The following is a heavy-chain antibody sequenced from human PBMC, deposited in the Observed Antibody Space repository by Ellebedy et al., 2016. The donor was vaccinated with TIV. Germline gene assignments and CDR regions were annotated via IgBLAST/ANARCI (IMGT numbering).Heavy chain of an antibody. Sequence: AASVKVSCKASGYTFTIYGINWVRQAPGQGLEWMGWISAYNGNTNYAQKLQGRVTMTTDTSTSTAYMELRSLRSADTAVYYCATSKLYLDTSGYFDYWGQGTLVTVSS. D-gene: IGHD3-22*01. J-gene: IGHJ4*02. CDR3: ATSKLYLDTSGYFDY. CDR2: ISAYNGNT. CDR1: GYTFTIYG. V-gene: IGHV1-18*04.